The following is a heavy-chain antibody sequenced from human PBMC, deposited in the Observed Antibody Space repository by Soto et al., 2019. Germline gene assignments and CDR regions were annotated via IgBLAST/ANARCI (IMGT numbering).Heavy chain of an antibody. CDR3: AKGVSPITMVTHAFDI. CDR2: IIPIFGTP. CDR1: GGAFSNHA. Sequence: SVKVSCKAAGGAFSNHAISWVRQAPGQGLEWMGGIIPIFGTPMYAQEFKGRVTITADKSMSTVYMELSSLRAEDTAVYYCAKGVSPITMVTHAFDIWGQGTMVTVSS. V-gene: IGHV1-69*06. D-gene: IGHD3-10*01. J-gene: IGHJ3*02.